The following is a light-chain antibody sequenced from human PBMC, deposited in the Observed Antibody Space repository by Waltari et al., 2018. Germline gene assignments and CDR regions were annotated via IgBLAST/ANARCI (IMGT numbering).Light chain of an antibody. V-gene: IGKV3-20*01. CDR2: GAS. CDR1: QSVSRAL. Sequence: EIVLPQSPGTLSLSLEESATLSCRASQSVSRALAWYQQKPGQASRLLIYGASTRATGIPDRFRCSGSGTDFGLTISRMEPDDFAVYYCQHYLRLPVTFGQGTTVEI. J-gene: IGKJ1*01. CDR3: QHYLRLPVT.